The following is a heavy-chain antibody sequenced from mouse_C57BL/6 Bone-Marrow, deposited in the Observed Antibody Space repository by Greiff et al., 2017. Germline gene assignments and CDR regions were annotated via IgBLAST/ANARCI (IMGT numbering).Heavy chain of an antibody. CDR2: INPNNGGT. Sequence: EVQLQQSGPELVKPGASVKIPCKASGYTFTDYNMDWVKQSHGKSLEWIGDINPNNGGTIYNQKFKGKATLTVDKPSSTAYMELRSLTSEDTAVYYCARWGNYYGSYYYAMDYWGQGTSVTVSS. D-gene: IGHD1-1*01. CDR1: GYTFTDYN. J-gene: IGHJ4*01. V-gene: IGHV1-18*01. CDR3: ARWGNYYGSYYYAMDY.